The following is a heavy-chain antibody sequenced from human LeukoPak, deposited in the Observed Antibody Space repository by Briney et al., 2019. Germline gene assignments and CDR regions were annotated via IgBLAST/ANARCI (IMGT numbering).Heavy chain of an antibody. CDR1: GGSISSYY. CDR2: VYYSGSS. Sequence: LETLSLTCTVSGGSISSYYWSWIRQPPGKGLEWIGYVYYSGSSNYNPSLKSRVSISVDTSKNQFSLKVRSVTAADTAVYYCASIPGDYPDYWGQGTLVTVSS. J-gene: IGHJ4*02. CDR3: ASIPGDYPDY. D-gene: IGHD4-17*01. V-gene: IGHV4-59*01.